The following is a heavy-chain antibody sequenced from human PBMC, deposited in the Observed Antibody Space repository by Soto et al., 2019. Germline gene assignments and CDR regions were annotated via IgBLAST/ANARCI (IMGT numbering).Heavy chain of an antibody. D-gene: IGHD6-13*01. V-gene: IGHV1-18*01. J-gene: IGHJ4*02. CDR2: ISAYNGNT. Sequence: QVQLVQSGAEVKKPGATVKVSCKASGYTFTSYGIRWVRQAPGQGLEWMGWISAYNGNTNYAQKLQGRVTMTTDTSTSTAYMELRRLRSDDTAVYYCAREWAPNSSSWPYDCWGQGTLVPVPS. CDR3: AREWAPNSSSWPYDC. CDR1: GYTFTSYG.